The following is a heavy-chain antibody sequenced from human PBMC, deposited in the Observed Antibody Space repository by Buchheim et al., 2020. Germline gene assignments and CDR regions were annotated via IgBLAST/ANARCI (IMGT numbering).Heavy chain of an antibody. V-gene: IGHV4-59*12. Sequence: QVQLQESGPGLVKPSETLSLTCTVSGGSISSYYWSWIRQPPGKGLEWIGYIYYSGSTNYNPSLKSRVTISVDTSKNQFSLKLSSVTAADTAVYYCARDSNYGIGIDYWGQGTL. CDR3: ARDSNYGIGIDY. J-gene: IGHJ4*02. D-gene: IGHD3-10*01. CDR2: IYYSGST. CDR1: GGSISSYY.